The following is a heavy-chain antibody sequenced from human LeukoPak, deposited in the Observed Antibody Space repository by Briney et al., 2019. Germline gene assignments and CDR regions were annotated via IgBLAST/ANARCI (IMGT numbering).Heavy chain of an antibody. V-gene: IGHV3-23*01. D-gene: IGHD2-2*01. J-gene: IGHJ4*02. CDR1: GFTFSSYA. CDR2: ISGSGGST. Sequence: PGGSLRLSCAASGFTFSSYAMSWVRQAPGKGLEWVSAISGSGGSTYYADSVKGWFTISRDNSKNTLYLQMNSLRAEDTAVYYCAKDRNAGTSYFDYWGQGTLVTVSS. CDR3: AKDRNAGTSYFDY.